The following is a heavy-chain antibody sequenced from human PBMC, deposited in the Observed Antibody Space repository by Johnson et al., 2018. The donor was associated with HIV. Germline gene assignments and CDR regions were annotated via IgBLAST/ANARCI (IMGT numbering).Heavy chain of an antibody. V-gene: IGHV3-30*18. CDR3: AKERRAPRAFDI. CDR1: GFIFSNYG. Sequence: QVQLVESGGGVVQPGRSLRLSCAASGFIFSNYGMHWVRQAPGKGLEWVAIISYDGTNKYYADSVKGRFTISRDNSKSTLYLQMNSLRPEDTAVYYCAKERRAPRAFDIWGQGTMVTVSS. J-gene: IGHJ3*02. CDR2: ISYDGTNK.